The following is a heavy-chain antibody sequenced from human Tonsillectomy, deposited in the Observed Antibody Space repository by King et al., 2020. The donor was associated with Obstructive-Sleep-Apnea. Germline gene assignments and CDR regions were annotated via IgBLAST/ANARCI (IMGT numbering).Heavy chain of an antibody. V-gene: IGHV4-39*07. CDR3: AKDSNAEQGIDY. CDR2: IYYSGST. CDR1: GGSISSSSYY. Sequence: LQLQESGPGLVKPSETLSLTCTVSGGSISSSSYYWGWIRQPPGKGLEWIGSIYYSGSTYYNPSLKSRVTISVDTSKNQFSLKLSSVTAADTAIYYCAKDSNAEQGIDYWGRGTLVTVSS. D-gene: IGHD4-11*01. J-gene: IGHJ4*02.